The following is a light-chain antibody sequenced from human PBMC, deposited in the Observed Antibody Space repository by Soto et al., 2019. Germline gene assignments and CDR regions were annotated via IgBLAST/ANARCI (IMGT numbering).Light chain of an antibody. J-gene: IGLJ2*01. CDR3: QTWGTGIVI. CDR2: LNRDGSH. V-gene: IGLV4-69*01. Sequence: QSVLTQSPSASASLGASVKLTCTLSSGHSNYAIAWHQQQPEKGPRYLMKLNRDGSHSKGDGIPNRFSGSSSGAERYLTISSLQSEDEADYYWQTWGTGIVIFVGGTKLTVL. CDR1: SGHSNYA.